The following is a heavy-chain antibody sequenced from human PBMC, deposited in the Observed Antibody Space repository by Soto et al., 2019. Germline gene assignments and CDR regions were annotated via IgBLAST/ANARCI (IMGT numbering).Heavy chain of an antibody. D-gene: IGHD4-17*01. Sequence: GGSLRLSCAASGFTFSSYAMSWVRQAPGKGLEWVSAISGSGGSTYYADSVKGRFTISRDNSKNTLYLQMNSLRAEDTAVYYCAKRAMHTVTTRFGAFDIWGQGTMVTVSS. CDR3: AKRAMHTVTTRFGAFDI. V-gene: IGHV3-23*01. CDR1: GFTFSSYA. CDR2: ISGSGGST. J-gene: IGHJ3*02.